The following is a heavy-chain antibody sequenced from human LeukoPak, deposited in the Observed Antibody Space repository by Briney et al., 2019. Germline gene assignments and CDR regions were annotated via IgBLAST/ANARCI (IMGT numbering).Heavy chain of an antibody. CDR3: ARDPAPTYYYGSGSYYPLDY. J-gene: IGHJ4*02. CDR1: GGSISSSNW. Sequence: SETLSLTCAVSGGSISSSNWWSWVRQPPGKGLEWIGEIYHSGSTNYNPSLKSRVTISVDKSKNQFSLKLSSVTAADTAVYYCARDPAPTYYYGSGSYYPLDYWGQGTLVTVSS. CDR2: IYHSGST. D-gene: IGHD3-10*01. V-gene: IGHV4-4*02.